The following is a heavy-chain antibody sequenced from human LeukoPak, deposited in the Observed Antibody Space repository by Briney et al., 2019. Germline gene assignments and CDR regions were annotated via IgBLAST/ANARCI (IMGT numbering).Heavy chain of an antibody. CDR2: INHSGST. J-gene: IGHJ6*03. Sequence: SETLSLTCAVYGGSFSGYYWSWIRQPPGKGLEWIGEINHSGSTNYNPSLKSRVTISVDTSKNQFSLKLSSVTAADTAVYYCARELREPYYYYMDVWGKGTTVTISS. CDR1: GGSFSGYY. V-gene: IGHV4-34*01. D-gene: IGHD1-14*01. CDR3: ARELREPYYYYMDV.